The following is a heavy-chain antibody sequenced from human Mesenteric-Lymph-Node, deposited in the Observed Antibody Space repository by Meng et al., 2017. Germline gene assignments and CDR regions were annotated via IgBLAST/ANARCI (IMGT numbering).Heavy chain of an antibody. V-gene: IGHV4-30-4*01. CDR2: IYYSGST. CDR3: XXSPYSGXXLPFFDY. Sequence: SGPGLFNLSHTLSLTCNVSGDSFNSPDYYWSWIRQPPEKGLEWIGYIYYSGSTYYNPSLKSRVSISGDTSNKQFSLKLTSVTAADTAVYYCXXSPYSGXXLPFFDYWGQGSLVTVSS. D-gene: IGHD1-26*01. CDR1: GDSFNSPDYY. J-gene: IGHJ4*02.